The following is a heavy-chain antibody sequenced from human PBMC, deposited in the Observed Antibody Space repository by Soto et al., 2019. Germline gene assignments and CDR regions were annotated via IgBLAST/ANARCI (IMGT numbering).Heavy chain of an antibody. CDR2: IDYVGST. V-gene: IGHV4-59*11. CDR3: VRQRGNYFDF. CDR1: GDSINSRY. Sequence: PSETLSLTCSVSGDSINSRYWSWIRQPPGKGLEWIGYIDYVGSTNYAPSLQSRVTMSVDTSKNQVSLKLRYVTAADTAVYYCVRQRGNYFDFWGQGTLVTVPQ. J-gene: IGHJ4*02. D-gene: IGHD3-10*01.